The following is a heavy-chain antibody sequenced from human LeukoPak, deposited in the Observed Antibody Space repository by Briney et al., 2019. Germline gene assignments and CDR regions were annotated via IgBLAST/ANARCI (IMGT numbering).Heavy chain of an antibody. V-gene: IGHV3-23*01. CDR1: GLTFSGFA. D-gene: IGHD6-25*01. J-gene: IGHJ4*02. CDR2: ISPSGGST. CDR3: AKLAAANAGY. Sequence: GGSLSLSCAASGLTFSGFAMSWVRQAPGKGLEWVSTISPSGGSTFYADSVKGRFTVSRDNSKNTLYLQMNSLRVEDTAAYYCAKLAAANAGYCGQGTLVTVSS.